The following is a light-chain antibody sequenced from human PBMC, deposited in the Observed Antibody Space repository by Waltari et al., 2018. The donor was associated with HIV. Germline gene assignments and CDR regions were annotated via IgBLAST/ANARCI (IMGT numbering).Light chain of an antibody. Sequence: EIVMTQSPATLSVSPGERATLSCRASQSVSSNLAWYQQKPGQAPRLLIYGASSRATGIPARCSGSGSGTEVTLTISSLQSEDFAVYYCQHYNNWLLTFGPGTKVDIK. CDR3: QHYNNWLLT. CDR2: GAS. V-gene: IGKV3-15*01. J-gene: IGKJ3*01. CDR1: QSVSSN.